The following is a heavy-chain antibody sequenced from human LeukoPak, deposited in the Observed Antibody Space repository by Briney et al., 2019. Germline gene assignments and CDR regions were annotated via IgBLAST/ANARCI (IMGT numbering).Heavy chain of an antibody. J-gene: IGHJ4*02. V-gene: IGHV4-39*01. CDR3: ARHGNWDPFDY. CDR2: IYHSGST. D-gene: IGHD7-27*01. CDR1: GDSINSSDYY. Sequence: SETLSLTCTVSGDSINSSDYYWAWIRQPPGEGLEWIGTIYHSGSTYYKSSLKSRLTISVDSSKNQFSLKMISVTAADTGVYYCARHGNWDPFDYWGQGALVTVSS.